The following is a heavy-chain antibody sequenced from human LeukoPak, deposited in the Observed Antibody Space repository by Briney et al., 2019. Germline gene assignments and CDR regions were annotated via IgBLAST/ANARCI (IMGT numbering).Heavy chain of an antibody. CDR3: ARGPTPPYSGWGYYFDY. Sequence: ASVKVSCKASGYSFINYGINWVRQAPGQGLEWMGWISPYNANTHFAQNFQGRLTMTADTSTTTAYMELRSLRSDDTAVYYCARGPTPPYSGWGYYFDYWGQGTLVTVSS. V-gene: IGHV1-18*01. CDR1: GYSFINYG. CDR2: ISPYNANT. D-gene: IGHD6-19*01. J-gene: IGHJ4*02.